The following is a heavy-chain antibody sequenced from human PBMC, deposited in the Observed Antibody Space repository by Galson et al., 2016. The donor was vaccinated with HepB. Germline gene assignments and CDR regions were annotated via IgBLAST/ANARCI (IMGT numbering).Heavy chain of an antibody. J-gene: IGHJ4*02. CDR1: GFTFSDYG. D-gene: IGHD5-24*01. CDR3: AKDAYTWRWLLSFFPDY. CDR2: LSFDGINK. Sequence: SLRLSCAASGFTFSDYGIHWVRQAPGKGLEWVAVLSFDGINKYYADSVKGRFTISRDNSKNTVDLQMNSLRAEDTAVYYCAKDAYTWRWLLSFFPDYWGQGTLVTVSS. V-gene: IGHV3-30*18.